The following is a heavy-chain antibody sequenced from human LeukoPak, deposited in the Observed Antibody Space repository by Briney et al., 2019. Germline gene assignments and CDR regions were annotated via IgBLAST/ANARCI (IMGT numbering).Heavy chain of an antibody. J-gene: IGHJ4*02. CDR1: VYTFTDYY. V-gene: IGHV1-2*06. CDR2: INPNSGGT. Sequence: ASVKVSCKASVYTFTDYYIHWVRQAPGQGLEWMGRINPNSGGTKYAQNFQGRVTMTRDTSISTAYMELSRLRSDDTAVYYCARDNGLGATVGYYWAQGTLVTVSS. CDR3: ARDNGLGATVGYY. D-gene: IGHD1-26*01.